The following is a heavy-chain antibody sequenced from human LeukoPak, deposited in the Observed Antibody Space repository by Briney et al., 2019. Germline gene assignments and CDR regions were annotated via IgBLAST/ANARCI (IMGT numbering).Heavy chain of an antibody. CDR3: ARSTYGSGSYPFDY. J-gene: IGHJ4*02. D-gene: IGHD3-10*01. V-gene: IGHV4-59*01. CDR2: IYYGGST. CDR1: GGSISSYY. Sequence: SETLSLTCTVSGGSISSYYWSWIRQPPGKGLEWIGYIYYGGSTNYNPSLKSRVTISVDTSKNQFSLKLSSVTAADTAVYYCARSTYGSGSYPFDYWGQGTLVTVSS.